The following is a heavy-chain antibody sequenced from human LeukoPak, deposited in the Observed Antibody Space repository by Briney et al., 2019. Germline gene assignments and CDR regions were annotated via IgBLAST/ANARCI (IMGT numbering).Heavy chain of an antibody. J-gene: IGHJ4*02. CDR3: YYRVSSGYLT. CDR1: GFTFNAYY. Sequence: ASVKVSCKASGFTFNAYYMHWVRQAPGQGLEWMGWINPNSGGTYYAQKFQGRVSMTRDTSISTAYMELSSLRSDDTAVYYCYYRVSSGYLTWGQGTLVAVSS. CDR2: INPNSGGT. V-gene: IGHV1-2*02. D-gene: IGHD3-22*01.